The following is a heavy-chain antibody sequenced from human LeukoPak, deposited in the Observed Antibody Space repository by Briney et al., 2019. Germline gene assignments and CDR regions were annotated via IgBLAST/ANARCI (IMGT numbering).Heavy chain of an antibody. CDR3: VRADWLHDY. CDR1: GFSFSSYW. V-gene: IGHV3-7*01. Sequence: GGSLRLSCAASGFSFSSYWTSWVRQAPGKGLQWVAIINQDGRDKYYVDSVKGRFTISRDNAKNTVYLQMNSLRVEDTAVYYCVRADWLHDYWGQGTLVTVSS. J-gene: IGHJ4*02. D-gene: IGHD3-3*01. CDR2: INQDGRDK.